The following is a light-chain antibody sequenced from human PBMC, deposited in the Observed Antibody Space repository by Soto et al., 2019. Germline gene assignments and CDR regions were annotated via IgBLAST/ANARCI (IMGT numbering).Light chain of an antibody. CDR2: DAS. CDR1: QSVSSY. V-gene: IGKV3-11*01. Sequence: EIVLTQSPATLSLSPGERATLSCRASQSVSSYLACYPQKPGQAPRLLIYDASNRATGIPARFSGSGSGTECTLPISSLEPEHFAGCYCQQRSNCPDITFGQGTRLEIK. CDR3: QQRSNCPDIT. J-gene: IGKJ5*01.